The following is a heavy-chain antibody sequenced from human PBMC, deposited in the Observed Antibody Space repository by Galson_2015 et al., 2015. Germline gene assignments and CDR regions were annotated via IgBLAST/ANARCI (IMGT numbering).Heavy chain of an antibody. CDR2: IYYSGST. CDR3: ARGVGYDSSGSYPYWYFDL. J-gene: IGHJ2*01. V-gene: IGHV4-31*02. D-gene: IGHD3-22*01. Sequence: IAYIYYSGSTYYNPSLKNRLTIPIDTSKNQFSLKLSSVTAADTAVNYCARGVGYDSSGSYPYWYFDLWGRGTLVPVSS.